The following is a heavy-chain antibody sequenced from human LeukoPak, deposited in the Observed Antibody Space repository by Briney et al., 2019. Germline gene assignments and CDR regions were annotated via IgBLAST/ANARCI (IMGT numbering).Heavy chain of an antibody. CDR2: IYSGGST. D-gene: IGHD3-22*01. CDR3: ARALYDSSGYDY. CDR1: GFTVSSSY. V-gene: IGHV3-53*01. Sequence: PGGSLRLSCAASGFTVSSSYMSWVRQAPGKGLEWVSVIYSGGSTYYADSVKGRFTISRDNSKNTLYLQMNSLRAEDTAVYYCARALYDSSGYDYWGQGTLVTVSS. J-gene: IGHJ4*02.